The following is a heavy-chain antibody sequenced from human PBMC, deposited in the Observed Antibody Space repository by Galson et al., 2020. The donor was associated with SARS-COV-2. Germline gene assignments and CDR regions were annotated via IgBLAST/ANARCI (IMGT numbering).Heavy chain of an antibody. CDR2: IWYDGSNK. Sequence: GGSLRLSCAASGFTFSSYGMHWVRQAPGKGLEWVAVIWYDGSNKYYADSVKGRFTISRDNSKNTLYLQMNSLRAEDTAVYYCARAGIPYYYYGMDVWGQGTTVTVSS. J-gene: IGHJ6*02. V-gene: IGHV3-33*01. CDR3: ARAGIPYYYYGMDV. CDR1: GFTFSSYG. D-gene: IGHD2-21*02.